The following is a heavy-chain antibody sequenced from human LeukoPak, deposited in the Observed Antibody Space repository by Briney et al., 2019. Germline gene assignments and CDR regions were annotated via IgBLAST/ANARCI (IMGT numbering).Heavy chain of an antibody. CDR3: ARHLQYSSIWYNWFDS. Sequence: SETLSLTCAVYGGSFSGYYWSWIRQPPGKGLEWIGYIYYSGSTYYNPSLKSRVTISVDTSKNQFSLKLTSVTAADTAVYYCARHLQYSSIWYNWFDSWGQGTLVTVSS. CDR1: GGSFSGYY. CDR2: IYYSGST. J-gene: IGHJ5*01. D-gene: IGHD6-13*01. V-gene: IGHV4-34*01.